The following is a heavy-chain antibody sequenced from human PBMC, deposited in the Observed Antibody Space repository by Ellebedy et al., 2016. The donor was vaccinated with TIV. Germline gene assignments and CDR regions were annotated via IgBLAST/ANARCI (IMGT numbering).Heavy chain of an antibody. V-gene: IGHV3-33*01. CDR3: AREGSSTSRDAFDI. J-gene: IGHJ3*02. Sequence: GESLKISCAASGFTFSSYGMHWVRQAPGKGLEWVAVIWYDGSNKYYADSVKGRFTISRDNSKNTLYLQMNSLRAEDTAVYYCAREGSSTSRDAFDIWGQGTMVTVSS. CDR1: GFTFSSYG. CDR2: IWYDGSNK. D-gene: IGHD2-2*01.